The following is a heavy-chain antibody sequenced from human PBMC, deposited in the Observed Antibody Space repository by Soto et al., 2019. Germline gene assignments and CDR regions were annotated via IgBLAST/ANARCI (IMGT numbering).Heavy chain of an antibody. D-gene: IGHD6-13*01. CDR1: GYTFTSYP. CDR2: INAGNGNT. V-gene: IGHV1-3*01. CDR3: ARERIAAAGDGMDV. J-gene: IGHJ6*02. Sequence: ASVKVSSKASGYTFTSYPMHWVRQAPGQRLEWMGWINAGNGNTKYSQKFQGRVTITRDTSASTAYMELSSLRSEDTAVYYCARERIAAAGDGMDVWGQGTTVTVSS.